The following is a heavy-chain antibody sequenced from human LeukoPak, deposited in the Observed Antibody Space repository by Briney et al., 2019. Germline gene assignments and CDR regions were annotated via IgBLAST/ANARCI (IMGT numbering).Heavy chain of an antibody. D-gene: IGHD1-26*01. J-gene: IGHJ4*02. V-gene: IGHV3-48*01. CDR1: GFTFSSYS. CDR2: ISTSTTTI. Sequence: GGSLRLSCEASGFTFSSYSMNWVRQAPGKGLEWISYISTSTTTIYYANSVEGRFTISRDNAKKSLYLQMNSLRVEDTGVYYCASWGEGALDNWGQGTLVTVSS. CDR3: ASWGEGALDN.